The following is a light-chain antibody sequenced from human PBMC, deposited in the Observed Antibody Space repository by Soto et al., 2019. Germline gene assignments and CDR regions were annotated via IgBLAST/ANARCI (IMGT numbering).Light chain of an antibody. CDR1: SSDVGGYNY. CDR3: CSYAGSYTFFYV. CDR2: DVS. J-gene: IGLJ1*01. Sequence: QSALTQPRSVSGSPGQSVTISCTGTSSDVGGYNYVSWYQQHPGKAPKLMIYDVSKQPSGVPDRFSGSKSGNTASLTISGLQAEDEADYYCCSYAGSYTFFYVFGTGTKLTVL. V-gene: IGLV2-11*01.